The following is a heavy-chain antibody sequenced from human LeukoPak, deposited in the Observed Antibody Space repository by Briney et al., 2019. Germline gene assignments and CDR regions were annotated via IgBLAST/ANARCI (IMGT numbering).Heavy chain of an antibody. D-gene: IGHD2-21*01. Sequence: GGSLRLSCTASGLLFGDYALTWVRQAPGKGLEWVGFIRSKPYGGTAEYAESVKGRFTISRDDSKTIAYLDMNGLKTEDSAVYHCTVQVIPSDKWFDPWGQGTPVTVSS. V-gene: IGHV3-49*04. CDR3: TVQVIPSDKWFDP. CDR1: GLLFGDYA. J-gene: IGHJ5*02. CDR2: IRSKPYGGTA.